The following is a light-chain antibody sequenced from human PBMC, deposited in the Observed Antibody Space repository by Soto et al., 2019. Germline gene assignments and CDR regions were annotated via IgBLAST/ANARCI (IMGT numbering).Light chain of an antibody. V-gene: IGLV2-11*01. Sequence: QSLLSEPHAVSSSPGHSVAISCTGTRSDVGGYNYVSLYQQHPGKAPKLMIYDVSKRPSGVPDRFSGSKSGNTASLTISGLQAEDEADYSCCSYAGGPYVLGTGPKVTVL. CDR1: RSDVGGYNY. CDR2: DVS. J-gene: IGLJ1*01. CDR3: CSYAGGPYV.